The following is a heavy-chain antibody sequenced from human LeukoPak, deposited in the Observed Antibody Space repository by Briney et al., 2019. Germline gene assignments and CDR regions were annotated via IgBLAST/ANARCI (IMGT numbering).Heavy chain of an antibody. J-gene: IGHJ3*02. CDR1: GGSISSYY. D-gene: IGHD3-22*01. CDR2: IYYSGST. Sequence: PSETLSLTCTVSGGSISSYYWSWIRQPPGKGLEWIGYIYYSGSTSYNPSLKSRVTISVDTSKNQFSLKLSSVTAADTAVYYCARDRYDSSGYYYDSGTFDIWGQGTMVTVSS. V-gene: IGHV4-59*01. CDR3: ARDRYDSSGYYYDSGTFDI.